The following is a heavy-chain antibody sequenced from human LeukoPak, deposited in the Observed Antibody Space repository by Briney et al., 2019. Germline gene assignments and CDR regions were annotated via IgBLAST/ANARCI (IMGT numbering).Heavy chain of an antibody. CDR1: GYTFTSYG. D-gene: IGHD6-19*01. V-gene: IGHV1-18*01. CDR2: ISAYNGNT. J-gene: IGHJ4*02. Sequence: ASVKVSCKASGYTFTSYGISGVRQAPGQGLEWMGWISAYNGNTNYAQKLQGRVTMTTDTSTSTAYIEVRSLRSDDTAVYYCARAYSSGWYRDYWGQGTLVTVSS. CDR3: ARAYSSGWYRDY.